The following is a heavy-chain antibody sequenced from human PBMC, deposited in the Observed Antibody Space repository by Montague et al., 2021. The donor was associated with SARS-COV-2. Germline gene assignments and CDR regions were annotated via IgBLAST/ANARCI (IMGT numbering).Heavy chain of an antibody. CDR2: IHYTGGT. J-gene: IGHJ4*02. Sequence: SETLSLTCTVSGGSISGSYWSWIRQPPGKGLEWIGYIHYTGGTSYNPSLKSRVTISVETSRNHFSLNLNSVTVADTAVYYCAKYGKSVVVANAWGYYDYWGQGMLVTVSS. CDR3: AKYGKSVVVANAWGYYDY. CDR1: GGSISGSY. D-gene: IGHD2-15*01. V-gene: IGHV4-59*01.